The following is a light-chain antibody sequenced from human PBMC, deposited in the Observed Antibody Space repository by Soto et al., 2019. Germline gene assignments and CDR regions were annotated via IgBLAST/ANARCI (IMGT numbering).Light chain of an antibody. V-gene: IGLV2-23*02. CDR1: RSDVGSCNC. CDR2: EVN. CDR3: CSSVGSPNGV. J-gene: IGLJ2*01. Sequence: QSALTQPASVSGSPGQSITISCTGTRSDVGSCNCVSWYQQHPGKAPTLMIYEVNKRPSGVSNRFSGSKSGNTASLTISGLQAEDEADYYCCSSVGSPNGVFGGGTQLTVL.